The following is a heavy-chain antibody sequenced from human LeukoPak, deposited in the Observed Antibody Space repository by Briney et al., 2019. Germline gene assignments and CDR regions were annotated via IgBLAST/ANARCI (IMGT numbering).Heavy chain of an antibody. CDR2: INHSGST. V-gene: IGHV4-34*01. D-gene: IGHD3-10*01. J-gene: IGHJ5*02. Sequence: SETLSLTCAVYGGSFSGYYWSWIRQPPGKGLEWIGEINHSGSTNYNPSLKSRVTISVDTSKNQFSLKLSSVTAADTAVYYCARQVRYYGSGSPNWFDPWGQGTLVTVSS. CDR3: ARQVRYYGSGSPNWFDP. CDR1: GGSFSGYY.